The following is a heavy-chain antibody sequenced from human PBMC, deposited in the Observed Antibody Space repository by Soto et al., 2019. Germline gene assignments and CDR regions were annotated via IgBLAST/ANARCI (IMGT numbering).Heavy chain of an antibody. CDR3: AKTTQLSTISSLGPFDI. J-gene: IGHJ3*02. CDR2: ISGSGGST. Sequence: EVQLLESGGGLVQPGGSLRLSCAASRFTFSSYAMSWVRQAPGKGLEWVSAISGSGGSTYYADSVKGRFTISRDNSKNTLYLQMNSLRAEDTAVYYCAKTTQLSTISSLGPFDIWGQGTMVTVSS. CDR1: RFTFSSYA. V-gene: IGHV3-23*01. D-gene: IGHD3-16*02.